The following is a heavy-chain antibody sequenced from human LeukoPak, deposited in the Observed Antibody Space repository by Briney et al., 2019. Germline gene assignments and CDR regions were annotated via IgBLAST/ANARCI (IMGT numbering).Heavy chain of an antibody. J-gene: IGHJ5*02. V-gene: IGHV5-51*01. Sequence: GESLKISCKGSGYSFTNYWIGWVRQMPGKGLEWMGIIYPGDSDTKYSPSSQGQVSISVDKSISTAYLQWSSLKASDTAIYYCARRGYSSGYFWLDPWGQGTLVTVSS. CDR3: ARRGYSSGYFWLDP. CDR1: GYSFTNYW. D-gene: IGHD6-19*01. CDR2: IYPGDSDT.